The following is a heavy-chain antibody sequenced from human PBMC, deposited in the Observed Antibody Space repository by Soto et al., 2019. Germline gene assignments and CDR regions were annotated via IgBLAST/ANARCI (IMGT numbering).Heavy chain of an antibody. J-gene: IGHJ6*02. Sequence: PSETLSLTCAVYGGSFSGYYWSWIRQPPGKGLEWIGEINHSGSTNYNPSLKSRVTISVDTSKNQFSLKLSSVTAADTAVYYCARGNRITIFGVVIIDSYYGMDVWGQGTTVTVSS. CDR2: INHSGST. D-gene: IGHD3-3*01. CDR1: GGSFSGYY. CDR3: ARGNRITIFGVVIIDSYYGMDV. V-gene: IGHV4-34*01.